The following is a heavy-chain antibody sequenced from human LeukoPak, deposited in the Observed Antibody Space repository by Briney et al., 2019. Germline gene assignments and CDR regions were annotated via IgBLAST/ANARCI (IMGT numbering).Heavy chain of an antibody. CDR1: GGTFSSYA. Sequence: ASVKVSCKASGGTFSSYAISWVRQAPGQGLEWMGIINPSGGSTSYAQKFQGGVTMTRDKSTSTVYMELSSLRSEDTAVYYCARDLSGIYPPRGKYGMDAWGQGTTVTVSS. J-gene: IGHJ6*02. CDR2: INPSGGST. CDR3: ARDLSGIYPPRGKYGMDA. V-gene: IGHV1-46*01. D-gene: IGHD3-10*01.